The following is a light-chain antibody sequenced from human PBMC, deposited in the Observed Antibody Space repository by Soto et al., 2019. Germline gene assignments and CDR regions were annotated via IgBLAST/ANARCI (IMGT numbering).Light chain of an antibody. CDR2: GAS. CDR1: QSVSSSY. Sequence: ELVLTQSPGTLSLSPGERATLSCRASQSVSSSYLAWYQQKPGQAPRLLIFGASKRATGIPDRFSGSGSGRDFTLTISGLEPEDFAVYYCQQYGSSPLISFGQGTRLEI. V-gene: IGKV3-20*01. J-gene: IGKJ5*01. CDR3: QQYGSSPLIS.